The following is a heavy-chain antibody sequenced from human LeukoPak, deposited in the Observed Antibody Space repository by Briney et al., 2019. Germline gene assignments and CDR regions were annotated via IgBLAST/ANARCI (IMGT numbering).Heavy chain of an antibody. J-gene: IGHJ5*02. CDR3: ATRLGQWLDNWFDP. D-gene: IGHD6-19*01. V-gene: IGHV1-24*01. CDR2: FDPEDGET. Sequence: ASVKVSCKVSGYTLTELSMHWVRQAPGKGLEWMGGFDPEDGETIYAQKFQGRVTMTEDTSTDTAYMELSSLRSEDTAVYYWATRLGQWLDNWFDPWGQGTLVTVSS. CDR1: GYTLTELS.